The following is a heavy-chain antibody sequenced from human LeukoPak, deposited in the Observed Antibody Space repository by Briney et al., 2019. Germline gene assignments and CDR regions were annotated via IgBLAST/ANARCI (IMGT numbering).Heavy chain of an antibody. CDR2: INPNSGGT. CDR3: ATVLMATNEYYFDY. Sequence: ASVKVSCKASGYTFTGYYMHWVRQAPGQGLEWMGWINPNSGGTNYAQKFQGRVTMTRDTSISTAYMELSRLRSDDTAVYYCATVLMATNEYYFDYWGQGTLVTVSS. J-gene: IGHJ4*02. D-gene: IGHD5-24*01. CDR1: GYTFTGYY. V-gene: IGHV1-2*02.